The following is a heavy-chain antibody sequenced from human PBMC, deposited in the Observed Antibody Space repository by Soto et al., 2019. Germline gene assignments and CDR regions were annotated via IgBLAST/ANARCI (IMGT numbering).Heavy chain of an antibody. CDR1: EFTFRSAA. CDR2: ISGSGGST. J-gene: IGHJ3*02. V-gene: IGHV3-23*01. CDR3: AKDRPPYHYDSRKYAFDI. Sequence: PGGSLRLSGAGAEFTFRSAAVSWCLQPPGEGVEWVSAISGSGGSTYYADSVKVRFTISRDNSKNTLYLQMNSLRAEDTAVYYCAKDRPPYHYDSRKYAFDIWGQGTMVTVS. D-gene: IGHD3-22*01.